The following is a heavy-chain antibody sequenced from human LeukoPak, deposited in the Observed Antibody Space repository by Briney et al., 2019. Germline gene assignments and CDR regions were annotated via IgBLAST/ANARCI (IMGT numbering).Heavy chain of an antibody. CDR1: DFSFITYA. J-gene: IGHJ4*02. Sequence: GGSLRLSFAASDFSFITYAMSWVRQAPGKGLEWVSTISGGGDATYYADSVKGRFTISRDNSKNTLYLQMNSLRVEDTAVYYCARDSSMLRGPLVIYYFDFWGQGTLVTVSS. D-gene: IGHD3-10*01. V-gene: IGHV3-23*01. CDR2: ISGGGDAT. CDR3: ARDSSMLRGPLVIYYFDF.